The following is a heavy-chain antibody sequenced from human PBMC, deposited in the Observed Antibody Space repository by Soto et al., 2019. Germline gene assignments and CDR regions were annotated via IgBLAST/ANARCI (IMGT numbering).Heavy chain of an antibody. V-gene: IGHV2-5*02. CDR2: IYWDDDK. CDR1: GFSLSTTGVG. CDR3: AQRLRVYGLGRERSNYFDP. Sequence: QITLKESGPTLVRPTQTLTLTCTFSGFSLSTTGVGVGWIRQPPGKALEWLALIYWDDDKRYSPSLKSRLTITKHTYKNEVILTKNNMAPVDTATYYCAQRLRVYGLGRERSNYFDPLGQGTLVTVSS. J-gene: IGHJ5*02. D-gene: IGHD3-10*01.